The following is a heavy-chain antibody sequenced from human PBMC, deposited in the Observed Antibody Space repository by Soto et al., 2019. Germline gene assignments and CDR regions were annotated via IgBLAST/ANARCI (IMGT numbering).Heavy chain of an antibody. J-gene: IGHJ5*02. CDR3: VRDGTKTLRDWFDP. CDR2: IYATGTT. V-gene: IGHV4-4*07. Sequence: PSETLSLTCTVSGASISCFYWSWIGKSAGKGLEWIGRIYATGTTDYNPSLKSRVMMSVDTSKKQFSLKLRSVTAADTAVYYCVRDGTKTLRDWFDPWGQGISVTVSS. CDR1: GASISCFY. D-gene: IGHD1-1*01.